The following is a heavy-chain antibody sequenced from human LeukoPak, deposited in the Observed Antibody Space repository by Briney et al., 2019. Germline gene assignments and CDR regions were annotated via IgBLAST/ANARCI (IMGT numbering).Heavy chain of an antibody. J-gene: IGHJ4*02. V-gene: IGHV3-7*01. CDR3: ATDYGGGYFDY. D-gene: IGHD4-23*01. Sequence: PGGSLRLSCTASGFSFSSSWMSWVRQAPGKGLEWVTNIKYDGSEKYYVDSVKGRFTISRDNAKNSLYLQMDSLGAEDTAVYYRATDYGGGYFDYWGQGTLVTVSS. CDR2: IKYDGSEK. CDR1: GFSFSSSW.